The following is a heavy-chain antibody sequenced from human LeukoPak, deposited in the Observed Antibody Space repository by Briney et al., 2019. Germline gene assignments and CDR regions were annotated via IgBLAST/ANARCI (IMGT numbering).Heavy chain of an antibody. J-gene: IGHJ6*03. V-gene: IGHV4-59*01. CDR3: ARVISSSWSLYYYYMDV. CDR1: GGSINYYY. Sequence: PSETLSLTCTVSGGSINYYYWSWIRQPPGKGLEWIGYIYYSGNTNYNPSLKSRVTISVDTSKNQFSLKLSSVTAADTAVYYCARVISSSWSLYYYYMDVWGKGTTVTVSS. CDR2: IYYSGNT. D-gene: IGHD6-13*01.